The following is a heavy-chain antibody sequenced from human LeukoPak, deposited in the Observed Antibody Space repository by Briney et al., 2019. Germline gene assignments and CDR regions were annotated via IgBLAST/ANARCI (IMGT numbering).Heavy chain of an antibody. CDR3: ARCEWHYYHYYMDV. CDR1: GFTFSSYW. V-gene: IGHV3-7*01. J-gene: IGHJ6*03. CDR2: IKQDGSEK. D-gene: IGHD3-3*01. Sequence: GGSLRLSCAASGFTFSSYWMSWVRQAPGKGLEWVANIKQDGSEKYYVDSVKGRFTISRDNAKNSLFLQMNSLGAEDTAVYYCARCEWHYYHYYMDVWGKGTTVTVSS.